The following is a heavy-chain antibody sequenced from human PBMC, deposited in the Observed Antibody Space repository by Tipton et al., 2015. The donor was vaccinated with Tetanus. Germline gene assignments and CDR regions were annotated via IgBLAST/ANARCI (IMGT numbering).Heavy chain of an antibody. CDR3: VREDIVSRIYAVFDH. J-gene: IGHJ4*02. Sequence: SLRLSCVASGFTLSRYWMHWVRQAPGTGLVWVARINSDGSARSYADSVKGRFTISRDTAKDTLHLQMNSLRVEDTAVYYCVREDIVSRIYAVFDHWGQGSLVTVSS. CDR2: INSDGSAR. V-gene: IGHV3-74*01. D-gene: IGHD2-2*01. CDR1: GFTLSRYW.